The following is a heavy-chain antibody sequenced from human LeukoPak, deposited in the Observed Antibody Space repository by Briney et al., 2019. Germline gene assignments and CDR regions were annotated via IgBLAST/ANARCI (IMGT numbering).Heavy chain of an antibody. CDR2: ISSSSSYI. CDR1: GFTFSSYN. D-gene: IGHD5-18*01. CDR3: ARERGYSYGYGDY. J-gene: IGHJ4*02. Sequence: KPGGSLRLSCAASGFTFSSYNVNWVRQAPGKGLEWVSSISSSSSYIYYADSVKGRFTISRDNAKNSLYLQMNSLRAEDTAVYYCARERGYSYGYGDYWGQGTLVTVSS. V-gene: IGHV3-21*01.